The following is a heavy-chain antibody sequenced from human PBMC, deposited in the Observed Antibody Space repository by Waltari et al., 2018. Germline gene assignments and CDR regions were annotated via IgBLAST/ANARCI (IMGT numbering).Heavy chain of an antibody. CDR1: DFTFSSYS. Sequence: EEQLVESGGGMVKPGGSLGLPCAASDFTFSSYSMNWVRQAPGKGLEWVASISSTSHYIYYADSVKGRFTISRDNAKNSLYLQMNSLRAEDTAVYYCARGFWFATVSTFTWFDPWGQGTLVTVSS. CDR3: ARGFWFATVSTFTWFDP. V-gene: IGHV3-21*01. D-gene: IGHD4-17*01. J-gene: IGHJ5*02. CDR2: ISSTSHYI.